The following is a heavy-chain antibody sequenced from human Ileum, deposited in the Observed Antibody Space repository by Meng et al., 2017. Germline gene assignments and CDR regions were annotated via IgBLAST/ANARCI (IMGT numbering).Heavy chain of an antibody. CDR3: ATLSYSSLGY. D-gene: IGHD1-26*01. Sequence: VQLVESVGGLVEPGGSLRLSWAASGITFSDYYMSWIRQAPGKGLEWVSYISNSGSNIYYVDSVKGRFTISRDNAKNSLYLQMNSLRAEDTAVYYCATLSYSSLGYWGQGTLVTVSS. J-gene: IGHJ4*02. CDR2: ISNSGSNI. V-gene: IGHV3-11*01. CDR1: GITFSDYY.